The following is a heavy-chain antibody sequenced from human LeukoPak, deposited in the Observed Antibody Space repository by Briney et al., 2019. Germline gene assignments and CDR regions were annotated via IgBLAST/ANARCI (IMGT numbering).Heavy chain of an antibody. CDR2: FISDGTSA. CDR3: HLRFGERAY. CDR1: GFTFSRNW. Sequence: GGSLRLSCAASGFTFSRNWMHWVRQAPGKGLVWVSRFISDGTSATYADSVKGRFTISRDNAKNTLYLQMNSLRVEDTAVYYCHLRFGERAYWGQGTLVTVSS. D-gene: IGHD3-10*01. J-gene: IGHJ4*02. V-gene: IGHV3-74*01.